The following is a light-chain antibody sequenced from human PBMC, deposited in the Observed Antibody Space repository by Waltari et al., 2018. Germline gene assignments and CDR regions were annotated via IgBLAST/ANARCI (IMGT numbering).Light chain of an antibody. CDR1: QTITST. CDR2: GAS. CDR3: QQYNNWPPVV. J-gene: IGKJ1*01. V-gene: IGKV3-15*01. Sequence: EIVMTQSPATLSVSPGERATLSCRARQTITSTFAWYQQKPGQAPRLLIYGASTRATGIPARFSGSGSGTEFTLTISSLQSEDFAVYYCQQYNNWPPVVFGQGTKVELK.